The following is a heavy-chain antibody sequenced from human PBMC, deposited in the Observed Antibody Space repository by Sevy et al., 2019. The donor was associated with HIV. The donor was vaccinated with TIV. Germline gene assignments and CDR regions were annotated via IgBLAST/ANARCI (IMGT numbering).Heavy chain of an antibody. Sequence: ASVKVSCKASGFTFASYDIYWVRQATGQGLEWMGWMNTNTGNTGFAQKFQGRVTMTRNTSITTAYMELSNLRSEDTAVYYCARVSGWYLRLRGYSYGSFDYWGQGTLVTVSS. CDR3: ARVSGWYLRLRGYSYGSFDY. D-gene: IGHD6-19*01. J-gene: IGHJ4*02. V-gene: IGHV1-8*02. CDR1: GFTFASYD. CDR2: MNTNTGNT.